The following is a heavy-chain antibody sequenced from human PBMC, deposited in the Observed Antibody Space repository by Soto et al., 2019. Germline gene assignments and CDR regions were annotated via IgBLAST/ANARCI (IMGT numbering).Heavy chain of an antibody. Sequence: QLQLEQSGPDVKKAGSSVKVSCKASGGTFSNSAFSWVRQAPGQGLEWMGGIIPVFGIVNYAQKFQDRVTITADGSMSTADMELRSLRSEDTAVYFCATGRIVVVGSRAYYGMDVWGQGTTVTV. V-gene: IGHV1-69*19. J-gene: IGHJ6*02. CDR1: GGTFSNSA. D-gene: IGHD3-22*01. CDR2: IIPVFGIV. CDR3: ATGRIVVVGSRAYYGMDV.